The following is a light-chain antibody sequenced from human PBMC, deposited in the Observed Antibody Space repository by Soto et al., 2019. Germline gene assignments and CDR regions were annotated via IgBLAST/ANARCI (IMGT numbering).Light chain of an antibody. J-gene: IGKJ3*01. CDR3: QQLNSYPPEFT. V-gene: IGKV1-9*01. CDR1: QGISSY. Sequence: DIQLTQSPSFLSASVGDRVTITCRASQGISSYLAWYQQKPGKAPKLLIDAASTLQSGVPSRFSGSGSGTEFTLTISSLQPEDFATYYCQQLNSYPPEFTFGPGNKVDIK. CDR2: AAS.